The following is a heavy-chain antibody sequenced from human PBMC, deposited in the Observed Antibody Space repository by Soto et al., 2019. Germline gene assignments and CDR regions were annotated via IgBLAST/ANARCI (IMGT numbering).Heavy chain of an antibody. J-gene: IGHJ5*02. Sequence: ASVTVACKASGYTFTNYAIHWVRQAPGHRLEWMGWINGGSFNTNYSQNFQGRVTFTSDTFATTVYMELSSLRSEDTALYFCASDAIRRPTDTWGQGTLVTVSS. CDR1: GYTFTNYA. CDR2: INGGSFNT. V-gene: IGHV1-3*01. CDR3: ASDAIRRPTDT.